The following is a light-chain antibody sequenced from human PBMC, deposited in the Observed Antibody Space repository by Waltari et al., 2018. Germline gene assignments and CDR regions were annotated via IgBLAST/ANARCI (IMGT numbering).Light chain of an antibody. Sequence: QSPATLSVSPGERATLSCRASQSVSSNLAWYQQKPGQAPRLLIYGASTRATGIPARFSGSGSGTEFTLTISSLQSEDFAVYYCQQYNNWPPRTFGQGTKVEIK. J-gene: IGKJ1*01. CDR2: GAS. V-gene: IGKV3-15*01. CDR1: QSVSSN. CDR3: QQYNNWPPRT.